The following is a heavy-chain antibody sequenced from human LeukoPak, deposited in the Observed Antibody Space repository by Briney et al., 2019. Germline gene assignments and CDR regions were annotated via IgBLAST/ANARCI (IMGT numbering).Heavy chain of an antibody. CDR2: INPNSGGT. J-gene: IGHJ6*02. CDR1: GYTFTSYG. V-gene: IGHV1-2*02. CDR3: ARAWGLVL. Sequence: ASVKVSCKASGYTFTSYGISWVRQAPGQGLEWMGWINPNSGGTNYAQKFQGRVTMTRDTSISTAYMELSRLRSDDTAVYYCARAWGLVLWGQGTTVTVSS. D-gene: IGHD3-16*01.